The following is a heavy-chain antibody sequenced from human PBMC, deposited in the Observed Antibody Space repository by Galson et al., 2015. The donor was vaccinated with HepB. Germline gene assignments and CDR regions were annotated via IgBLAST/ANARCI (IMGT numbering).Heavy chain of an antibody. CDR2: IIPILGIA. CDR3: ARSRGRYYYDSSGYYHALRY. D-gene: IGHD3-22*01. Sequence: SVKVSCKASGGTFSSYTISWVRQAPGQGLEWMGRIIPILGIANYAQKFQGRVTITADKSTSTAYMELSSLRSEDTAVYYCARSRGRYYYDSSGYYHALRYWGQGTLVTVSS. V-gene: IGHV1-69*02. CDR1: GGTFSSYT. J-gene: IGHJ4*02.